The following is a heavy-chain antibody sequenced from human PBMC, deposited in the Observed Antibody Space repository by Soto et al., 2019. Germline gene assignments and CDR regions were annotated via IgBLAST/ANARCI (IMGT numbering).Heavy chain of an antibody. D-gene: IGHD6-6*01. V-gene: IGHV4-39*01. CDR3: ARHLGPVAARGRVEVPGGRFDP. J-gene: IGHJ5*02. CDR2: VYYSGST. Sequence: SETLSLTCTVSGGSIISSRYYWVWIRQPPGKGLEWIGSVYYSGSTYYNPSLKSRVTVSVDTSKNQFSLKLSSVTAADTAVYYCARHLGPVAARGRVEVPGGRFDPWGQGTLVTVSS. CDR1: GGSIISSRYY.